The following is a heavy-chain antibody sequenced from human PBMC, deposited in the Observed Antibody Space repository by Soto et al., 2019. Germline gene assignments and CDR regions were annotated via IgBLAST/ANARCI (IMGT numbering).Heavy chain of an antibody. CDR1: GFTFSMYS. V-gene: IGHV3-48*01. CDR2: ISSSSSTI. CDR3: VRGADDY. D-gene: IGHD6-19*01. Sequence: EVQLVESGGGLVQPGGSLRLSCVASGFTFSMYSMNWVRQAPGKGPEWLSYISSSSSTIYYADSVKGRFTISRDNAKNSLYLQMNSLRAEDTAVYRCVRGADDYWGQGTLVTVSS. J-gene: IGHJ4*02.